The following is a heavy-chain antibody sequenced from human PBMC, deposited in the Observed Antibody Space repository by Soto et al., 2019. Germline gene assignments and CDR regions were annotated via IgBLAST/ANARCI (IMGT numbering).Heavy chain of an antibody. CDR1: GFTFNSFT. CDR3: ATWEERYFQD. V-gene: IGHV3-30*04. Sequence: QVQLVESGGGVVQPGRSLRLSCAASGFTFNSFTMHWVRQAPGKGLEWVAVISHDGSHKYTADSVKGRFTISRDDSKNTLYLQMNSLSVEDTAIYYCATWEERYFQDWGQGTLVTVSS. J-gene: IGHJ1*01. D-gene: IGHD1-26*01. CDR2: ISHDGSHK.